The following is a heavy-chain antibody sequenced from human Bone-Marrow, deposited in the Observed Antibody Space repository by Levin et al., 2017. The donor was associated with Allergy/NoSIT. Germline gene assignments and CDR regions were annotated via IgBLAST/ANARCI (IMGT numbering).Heavy chain of an antibody. CDR1: GFSLGDYT. CDR3: ARDQDSGFLSGLGWFDP. CDR2: ISGSSSYI. Sequence: ASVKVSCSASGFSLGDYTVNWVRQAPGKGLEWISSISGSSSYIFYADSIKGRFTVSRDNVRNSVYLQLNSLRVEDTAVYFCARDQDSGFLSGLGWFDPWGQGTLVTVSS. D-gene: IGHD3-3*01. V-gene: IGHV3-21*01. J-gene: IGHJ5*02.